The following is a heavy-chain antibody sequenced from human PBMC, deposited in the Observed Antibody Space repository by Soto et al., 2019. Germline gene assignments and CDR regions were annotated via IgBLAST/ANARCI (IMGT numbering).Heavy chain of an antibody. CDR3: ASPPGIAAAGDTYYYYYYMDV. V-gene: IGHV4-39*01. D-gene: IGHD6-13*01. CDR2: IYYSGST. J-gene: IGHJ6*03. CDR1: GGSINSSSYY. Sequence: SETLSLTCTVSGGSINSSSYYWGWIRQPPGKGLEWIGSIYYSGSTYYNPSLKSRVTISVDTSKNQFSLKLSSVTAADTAVYYCASPPGIAAAGDTYYYYYYMDVWGKGTTVTVSS.